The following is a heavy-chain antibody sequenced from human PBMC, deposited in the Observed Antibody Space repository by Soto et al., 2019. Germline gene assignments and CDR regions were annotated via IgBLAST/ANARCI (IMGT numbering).Heavy chain of an antibody. CDR2: IYSGGST. V-gene: IGHV3-53*01. CDR1: GFTVSSNY. CDR3: ARDSSSWTFAAFDI. D-gene: IGHD6-13*01. J-gene: IGHJ3*02. Sequence: PGGSLRLSCAASGFTVSSNYMSWVRQAPGKGLEWVSVIYSGGSTYYADSVKGRFTISRDNSKNTLYLQMNSLRAEDTAVYYCARDSSSWTFAAFDIWGQGTMVTVSS.